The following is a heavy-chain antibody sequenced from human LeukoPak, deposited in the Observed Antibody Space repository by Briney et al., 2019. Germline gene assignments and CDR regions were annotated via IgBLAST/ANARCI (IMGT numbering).Heavy chain of an antibody. CDR2: IYYSGST. CDR3: ASVPGYCSGGSCFPP. V-gene: IGHV4-59*01. D-gene: IGHD2-15*01. Sequence: SETLSLTCTVSGGSISSYYWSWIRQPPGKGLEWIGYIYYSGSTNYNPSLKSRVTISVDTSKNQFSPKLSSVTAADTAVYYCASVPGYCSGGSCFPPWGQGTLVTVSS. CDR1: GGSISSYY. J-gene: IGHJ5*02.